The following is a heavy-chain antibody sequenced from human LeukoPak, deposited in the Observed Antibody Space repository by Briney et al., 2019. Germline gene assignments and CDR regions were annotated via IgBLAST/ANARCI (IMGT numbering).Heavy chain of an antibody. CDR1: GFTFSTYW. V-gene: IGHV3-74*01. J-gene: IGHJ4*02. Sequence: PGGSLRLSCAASGFTFSTYWMQWVRQAQGKGLVWVSRINGDGSTINYADSVKGRFTISRDNAKNTLYLQMNSLRAEDTAVYFCARARYCSVGNCYSDYWGQGTLVTVSS. CDR3: ARARYCSVGNCYSDY. D-gene: IGHD2-15*01. CDR2: INGDGSTI.